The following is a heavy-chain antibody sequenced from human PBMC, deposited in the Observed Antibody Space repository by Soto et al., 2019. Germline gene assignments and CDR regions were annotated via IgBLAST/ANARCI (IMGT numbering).Heavy chain of an antibody. Sequence: AVGSRRLSCAASGFTFSSYGMHWVRQAPGKGLEWVAVIWYDGSNKYYADSVKGRFTISRDNSKNTLYLQMNSLRAEDTAVYYRAREDIVVVPAATEEAYYYYGMDVWGQGTTVTVSS. CDR3: AREDIVVVPAATEEAYYYYGMDV. CDR1: GFTFSSYG. J-gene: IGHJ6*02. V-gene: IGHV3-33*01. D-gene: IGHD2-2*01. CDR2: IWYDGSNK.